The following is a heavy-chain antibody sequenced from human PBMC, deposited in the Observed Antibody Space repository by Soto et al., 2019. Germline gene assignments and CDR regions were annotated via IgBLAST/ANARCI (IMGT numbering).Heavy chain of an antibody. V-gene: IGHV1-58*01. CDR3: AAETYYYDSSDPRGMDV. Sequence: SVKVSCKASGFTFTSSAVQWVRQARGQRLEWIGWIVVGSGNTNYAQKFQERVTITRDMSTSTAYMELSSLRSEDTAVYYCAAETYYYDSSDPRGMDVWGQGTTVTVSS. CDR1: GFTFTSSA. CDR2: IVVGSGNT. J-gene: IGHJ6*02. D-gene: IGHD3-22*01.